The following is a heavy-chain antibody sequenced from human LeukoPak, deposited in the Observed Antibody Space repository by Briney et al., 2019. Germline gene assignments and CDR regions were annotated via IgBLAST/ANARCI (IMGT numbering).Heavy chain of an antibody. D-gene: IGHD3-22*01. CDR2: ISAYNGNT. CDR1: GYTFTTYG. Sequence: ASVKVSCKASGYTFTTYGVNWVRQAPGQGLEWMGWISAYNGNTNYAQRLQGRVTMTTDTSTTTAYKELRSLRSDDTAVYYCARGSYYYNRSGYSNWFDPWGQGTLVTVSS. J-gene: IGHJ5*02. V-gene: IGHV1-18*01. CDR3: ARGSYYYNRSGYSNWFDP.